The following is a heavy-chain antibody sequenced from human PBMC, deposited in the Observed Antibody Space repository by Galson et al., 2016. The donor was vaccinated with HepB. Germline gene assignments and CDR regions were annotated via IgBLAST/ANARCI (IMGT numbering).Heavy chain of an antibody. CDR1: GYRSTNYW. J-gene: IGHJ4*02. D-gene: IGHD4/OR15-4a*01. CDR2: ISFGAFET. Sequence: QSGAAVKKPGESLKISCQAFGYRSTNYWIGWVRQMPGTGLEWLGLISFGAFETTYSTSFQGRVIVSADRSINTAYLQWGSLEASDTAIYYCAGATHGNTWFDYWGQGTQVTVSS. CDR3: AGATHGNTWFDY. V-gene: IGHV5-51*01.